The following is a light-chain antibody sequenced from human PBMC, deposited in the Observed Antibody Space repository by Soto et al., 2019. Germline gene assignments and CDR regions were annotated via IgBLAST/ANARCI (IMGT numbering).Light chain of an antibody. J-gene: IGKJ1*01. CDR3: QQYNSSLT. CDR1: QSISSW. CDR2: KAS. Sequence: DIQMTQSPSTLSASVGDRVTITCRASQSISSWLACYQQKPGQAPKLLIYKASSLESGVPSRFSGSGSGTEFTLTISRLQPDDVATYYGQQYNSSLTFGQGTKVQIK. V-gene: IGKV1-5*03.